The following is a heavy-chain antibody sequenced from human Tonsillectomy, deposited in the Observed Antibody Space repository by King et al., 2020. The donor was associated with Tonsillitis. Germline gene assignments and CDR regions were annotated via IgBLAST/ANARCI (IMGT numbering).Heavy chain of an antibody. CDR3: TRSQAGSNWFDP. CDR1: GFSLSTDEMR. CDR2: IDFGDEK. J-gene: IGHJ5*02. V-gene: IGHV2-70*04. Sequence: TLKESGPALVKPTQTLTLTCTFSGFSLSTDEMRVSWVRQPPGKALECLSRIDFGDEKFSSTSLKTRLTISRDTSKNQVVLRMTNMDPGDTATYYCTRSQAGSNWFDPWGRGTLVTVSS.